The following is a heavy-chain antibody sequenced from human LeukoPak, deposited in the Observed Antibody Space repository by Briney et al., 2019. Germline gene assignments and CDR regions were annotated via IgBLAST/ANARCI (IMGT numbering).Heavy chain of an antibody. CDR1: GYTFTSYG. CDR2: ISAYNGNT. D-gene: IGHD3-3*01. CDR3: ARGGGVTYYDFWSGTPGVDY. J-gene: IGHJ4*02. V-gene: IGHV1-18*01. Sequence: GSSVRVSCTPSGYTFTSYGISCVRQAPGQSLEWMGWISAYNGNTNYAQKLQGRVTMTTDTSTSTAYMELRSLRSDDTGVYYCARGGGVTYYDFWSGTPGVDYWGQGTLVTVSS.